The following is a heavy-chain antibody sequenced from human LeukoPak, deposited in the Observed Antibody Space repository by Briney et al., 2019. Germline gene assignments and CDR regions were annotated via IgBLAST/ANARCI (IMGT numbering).Heavy chain of an antibody. J-gene: IGHJ4*02. Sequence: GGSLRLSCAASGFTFSSYWMSWVRQAPGKGLEWVANIKQDGSEKYYVDSVKGRFTISRDNAKNSLYLQMNSLRAEDTAVYYCARGGVYCAGDCVDYWGQGTLATVSS. D-gene: IGHD2-21*02. CDR1: GFTFSSYW. CDR3: ARGGVYCAGDCVDY. CDR2: IKQDGSEK. V-gene: IGHV3-7*01.